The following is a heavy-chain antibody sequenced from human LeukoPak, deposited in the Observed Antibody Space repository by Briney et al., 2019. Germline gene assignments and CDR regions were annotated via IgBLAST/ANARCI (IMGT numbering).Heavy chain of an antibody. CDR2: ISGSGGST. CDR1: GFTFNSYA. J-gene: IGHJ4*02. D-gene: IGHD6-19*01. Sequence: GGSLRLSCAASGFTFNSYAMNWVRQAPGKGLEWVSAISGSGGSTYYADSVKGRFTISRDNAKNSLYLQMNSLRAEDTALYHCARRIDSGWYDYWGQGTLVTVSS. CDR3: ARRIDSGWYDY. V-gene: IGHV3-23*01.